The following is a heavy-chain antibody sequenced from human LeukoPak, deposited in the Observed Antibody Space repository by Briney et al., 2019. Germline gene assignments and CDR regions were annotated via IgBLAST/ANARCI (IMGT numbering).Heavy chain of an antibody. Sequence: GGSLRLSCGVSGVTFSSHGMNWVRQAPGKGLEWVSAITGSGDRTYYTDSVRGRFTVSRDNSKNTLYLQMNGLRAEDTAVYYCAKRGEDPVDLDYWGQGTLVTVSS. CDR1: GVTFSSHG. CDR3: AKRGEDPVDLDY. V-gene: IGHV3-23*01. CDR2: ITGSGDRT. D-gene: IGHD3-16*01. J-gene: IGHJ4*02.